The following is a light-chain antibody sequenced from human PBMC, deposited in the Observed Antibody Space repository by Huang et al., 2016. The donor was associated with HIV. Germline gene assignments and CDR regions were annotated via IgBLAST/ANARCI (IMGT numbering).Light chain of an antibody. CDR1: QSLLYSSNNKNY. CDR2: WAS. V-gene: IGKV4-1*01. J-gene: IGKJ2*01. Sequence: DIVMTQSPDSLAVSLGEMATINCKSSQSLLYSSNNKNYLAWYQQKPGRPPKHLICWASTRETGVPDRCTGSGSGTVFALTSSSLQAKSVAGYYCQQYYSTPLTFGQGTKLEIK. CDR3: QQYYSTPLT.